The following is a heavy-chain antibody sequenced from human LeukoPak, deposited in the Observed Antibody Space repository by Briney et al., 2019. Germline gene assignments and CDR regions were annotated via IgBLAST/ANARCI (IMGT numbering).Heavy chain of an antibody. D-gene: IGHD2-2*01. Sequence: GGSLRLSCAASGFTFSSYAMHWVRQAPGKGLEYVSAISSNGGSTYYANSVKGRFTISRDNSKNTLYLQMGSLRAEDMAVYYCAGYCSSTSCYARGAFDYWGQGTLVTVSS. J-gene: IGHJ4*02. CDR3: AGYCSSTSCYARGAFDY. V-gene: IGHV3-64*01. CDR2: ISSNGGST. CDR1: GFTFSSYA.